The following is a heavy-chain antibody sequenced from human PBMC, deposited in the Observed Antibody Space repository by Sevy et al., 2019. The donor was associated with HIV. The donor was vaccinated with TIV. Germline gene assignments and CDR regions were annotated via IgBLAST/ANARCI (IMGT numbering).Heavy chain of an antibody. CDR2: IYSGGST. CDR3: ARDYPNNYYDSSGTNYYYGMDV. D-gene: IGHD3-22*01. J-gene: IGHJ6*02. V-gene: IGHV3-53*01. Sequence: GGSLRLSCAASGFTVSSNYMSWVRQAPGKGLEWVSVIYSGGSTYYADSVKGRFTISRDKAKNSLYLQMNSLRAEDTAVYYCARDYPNNYYDSSGTNYYYGMDVWGQGTTVTVSS. CDR1: GFTVSSNY.